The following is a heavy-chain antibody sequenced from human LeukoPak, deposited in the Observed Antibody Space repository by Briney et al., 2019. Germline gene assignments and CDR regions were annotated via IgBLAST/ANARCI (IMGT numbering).Heavy chain of an antibody. D-gene: IGHD3-10*01. CDR3: ARGQRGASITMVRGVMRPRGWFDP. CDR2: MNPNSGNT. CDR1: GYTFTVYY. V-gene: IGHV1-8*02. J-gene: IGHJ5*02. Sequence: ASVKVSCKASGYTFTVYYIHWVRQATGQGLEWMGWMNPNSGNTGYAQKFQGRVTMTRNTSISTAYMELSSLRSEDTAVYYCARGQRGASITMVRGVMRPRGWFDPWGQGTLVTVSS.